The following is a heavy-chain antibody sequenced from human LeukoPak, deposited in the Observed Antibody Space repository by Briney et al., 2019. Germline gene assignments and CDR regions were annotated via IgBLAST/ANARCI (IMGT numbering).Heavy chain of an antibody. CDR2: IYYSGST. V-gene: IGHV4-59*01. CDR1: GGSISSYY. CDR3: ARTNSPYYCGGDCYSDYYYYMDV. D-gene: IGHD2-21*02. J-gene: IGHJ6*03. Sequence: SETLSLTCTVSGGSISSYYWSWIWQPPGKGLEWIGYIYYSGSTNYNPSLKSRVTISVDTSKNQFSLKLSSVTAADTAVYYCARTNSPYYCGGDCYSDYYYYMDVWGKGTTVTVSS.